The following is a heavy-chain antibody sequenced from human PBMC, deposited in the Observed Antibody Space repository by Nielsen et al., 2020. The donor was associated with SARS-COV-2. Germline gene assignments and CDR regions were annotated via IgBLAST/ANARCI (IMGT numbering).Heavy chain of an antibody. CDR1: GFTFSSYG. Sequence: GGSLRLSCAASGFTFSSYGMHWVRQAPGKGLEWVAVISYDGSNKYYADSVKGRFTISRDNSKNTLYLQMNSLRAEDTAVYYCAKAEGEYCSGGSCYSFLFDYWGQGTLVTVSS. V-gene: IGHV3-30*18. CDR2: ISYDGSNK. J-gene: IGHJ4*02. CDR3: AKAEGEYCSGGSCYSFLFDY. D-gene: IGHD2-15*01.